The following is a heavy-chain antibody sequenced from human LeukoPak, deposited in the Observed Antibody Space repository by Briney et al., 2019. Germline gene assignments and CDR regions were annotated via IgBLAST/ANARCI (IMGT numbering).Heavy chain of an antibody. CDR2: IYTSGST. V-gene: IGHV4-4*07. CDR1: GGSISTYY. CDR3: ARLPGGDSSSVVAFDI. J-gene: IGHJ3*02. D-gene: IGHD2-21*02. Sequence: SETLSLTCAVSGGSISTYYWSWIRQPAGKGLEGIGRIYTSGSTNYNPSLKSRVTMSVDTSKNQFSPNLRSVTAADTAVYYCARLPGGDSSSVVAFDIWGQGTMVTVSS.